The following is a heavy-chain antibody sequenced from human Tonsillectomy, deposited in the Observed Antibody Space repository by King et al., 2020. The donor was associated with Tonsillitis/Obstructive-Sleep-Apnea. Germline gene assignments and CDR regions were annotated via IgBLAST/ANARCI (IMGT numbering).Heavy chain of an antibody. CDR1: GYSFTGYW. D-gene: IGHD2-2*02. CDR3: ARGDLDCSSTSCYTVNFDY. Sequence: QLVQSGAEVKKPGESLKISCKGSGYSFTGYWIGWVRQMPGKGLEWMGIIYPGDSYTRYSPSFQGQVTISADKSISTAYLQWSRLKASDTAMYYCARGDLDCSSTSCYTVNFDYWGQGTLVTVSS. CDR2: IYPGDSYT. J-gene: IGHJ4*02. V-gene: IGHV5-51*01.